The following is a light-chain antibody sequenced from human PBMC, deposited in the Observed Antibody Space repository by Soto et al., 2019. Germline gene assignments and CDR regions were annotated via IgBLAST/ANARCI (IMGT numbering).Light chain of an antibody. Sequence: DIQLTQSPSTLSASVGDRVTITCRASQSISDWLAWYQQKPGTAPKVLINHASSLQSGVPSRFSGSGSGTDFTLTISSLQSEDFAVYYCQQYNNWPPLTFGGGTKVDIK. CDR3: QQYNNWPPLT. J-gene: IGKJ4*01. V-gene: IGKV1-5*01. CDR1: QSISDW. CDR2: HAS.